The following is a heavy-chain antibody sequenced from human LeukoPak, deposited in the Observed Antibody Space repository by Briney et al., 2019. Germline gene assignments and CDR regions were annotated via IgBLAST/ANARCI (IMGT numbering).Heavy chain of an antibody. CDR1: GYTFTNYY. CDR3: ARTRGHYFDH. CDR2: MNPSGGST. J-gene: IGHJ4*02. Sequence: GASVKVSCKASGYTFTNYYIHWVRQAPGQGLERMGLMNPSGGSTSYAQKFQGRVTMTRDTSTSTVYMELSSLISEDTAVFYCARTRGHYFDHWGQGTLVTVSS. V-gene: IGHV1-46*01.